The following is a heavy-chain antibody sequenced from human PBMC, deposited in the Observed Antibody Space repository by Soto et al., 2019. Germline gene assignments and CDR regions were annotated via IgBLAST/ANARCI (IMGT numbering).Heavy chain of an antibody. CDR3: ARDKDRQPLGRHFYYILEV. V-gene: IGHV1-69*14. CDR2: IIPVFATP. J-gene: IGHJ6*02. CDR1: GGTFSTSA. D-gene: IGHD3-3*02. Sequence: QVQLMQSGAEVKKPGSSVKVSCKASGGTFSTSAISGVRQAPGEGLEGVGGIIPVFATPDYAQKFQGSVTISADKSTTTAHLELPSLTTDDTAGYYCARDKDRQPLGRHFYYILEVWGQGTAITVSS.